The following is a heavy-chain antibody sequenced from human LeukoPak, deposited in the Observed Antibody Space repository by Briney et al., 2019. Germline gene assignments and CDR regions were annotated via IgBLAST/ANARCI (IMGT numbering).Heavy chain of an antibody. V-gene: IGHV3-64*01. CDR2: ISSNGGSA. Sequence: GGSLRLSCAASGFTFSSYGMHWVRQAPGKRLEYVSAISSNGGSAYYANSVKGRFTISRDNSKNTLYVQMNSLRAEDTAVYYCAKVGATAGTLRIEYFQHWGQGTLVTVSS. D-gene: IGHD6-13*01. J-gene: IGHJ1*01. CDR3: AKVGATAGTLRIEYFQH. CDR1: GFTFSSYG.